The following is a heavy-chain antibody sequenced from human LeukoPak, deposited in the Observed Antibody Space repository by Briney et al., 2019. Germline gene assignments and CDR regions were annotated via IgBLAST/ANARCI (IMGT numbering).Heavy chain of an antibody. D-gene: IGHD5-24*01. CDR3: ASWDGYKLDY. CDR1: GGSISSGSYY. Sequence: PSQTLSLTCTVSGGSISSGSYYWSWIRQPAGKGLEWIGRIYTSGSTNYNSSLKSRVTISVDTSKNQFSLKLSSVTAADTAVYYCASWDGYKLDYWGQGTLVTVSS. V-gene: IGHV4-61*02. J-gene: IGHJ4*02. CDR2: IYTSGST.